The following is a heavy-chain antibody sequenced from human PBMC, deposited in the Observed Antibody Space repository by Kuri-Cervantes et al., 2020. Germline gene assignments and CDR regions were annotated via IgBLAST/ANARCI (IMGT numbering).Heavy chain of an antibody. V-gene: IGHV1-18*01. CDR2: ISAYNGNT. CDR3: ASGLIQLWIPDY. D-gene: IGHD5-18*01. CDR1: GYTFTSYG. Sequence: ASVKVSCKASGYTFTSYGISWVRQAPGQGLEWMGWISAYNGNTNYAQKLQGRVTMTRDTSISTAYMELSRLRSDDTAVYYCASGLIQLWIPDYWGQGTLVTVSS. J-gene: IGHJ4*02.